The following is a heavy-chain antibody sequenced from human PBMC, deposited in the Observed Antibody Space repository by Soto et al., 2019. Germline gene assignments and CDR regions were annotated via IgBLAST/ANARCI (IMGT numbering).Heavy chain of an antibody. CDR1: GFTFSSYA. CDR3: ARGDSSSSHYYYGMDV. V-gene: IGHV1-69*01. J-gene: IGHJ6*02. Sequence: VQLVESGGGLVQPGGSLRLSCAASGFTFSSYAISWVRQAPGQGLEWMGGIIPIFGTANYAQKFQGRVTITADESTSTAYMELSSLRSEDTAVYYCARGDSSSSHYYYGMDVRGQGTTVTVSS. CDR2: IIPIFGTA. D-gene: IGHD6-6*01.